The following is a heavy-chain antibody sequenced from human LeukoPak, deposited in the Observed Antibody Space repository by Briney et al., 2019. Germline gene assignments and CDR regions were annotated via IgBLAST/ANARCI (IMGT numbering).Heavy chain of an antibody. Sequence: SETLSLTCAVSGGSISSGGYTWSWIRQPPGKGLEWIGYIYHSGSTYYNPSLKSRVTISVDRSKNQFSLKLSSVTAADTAVYYCARPKNTRGAFDIWGQGTMVTVSS. CDR1: GGSISSGGYT. CDR3: ARPKNTRGAFDI. D-gene: IGHD3-10*01. V-gene: IGHV4-30-2*01. CDR2: IYHSGST. J-gene: IGHJ3*02.